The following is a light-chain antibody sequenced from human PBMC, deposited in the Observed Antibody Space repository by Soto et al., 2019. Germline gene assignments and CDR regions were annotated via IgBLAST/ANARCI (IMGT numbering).Light chain of an antibody. J-gene: IGKJ3*01. CDR2: GAS. CDR3: QQYDRWVT. V-gene: IGKV3-15*01. Sequence: EILMTQSPATLSVSPGETATLSCRASQTVSSNVAWYQQKRGQAPRLLIYGASTRATGIPARFSGSGSGTEFTLTISSLQSEDFAVYYCQQYDRWVTFGPGPQWISN. CDR1: QTVSSN.